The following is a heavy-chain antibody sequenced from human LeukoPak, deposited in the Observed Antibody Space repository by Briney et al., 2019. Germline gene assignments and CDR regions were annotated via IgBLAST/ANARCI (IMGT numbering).Heavy chain of an antibody. CDR2: IYYSGST. CDR1: GGSIGSSSYY. V-gene: IGHV4-39*07. D-gene: IGHD3-22*01. CDR3: ARVSGITMIVVVNSDAFDI. Sequence: SETLSLTCTVSGGSIGSSSYYWGWIRQPPGKGLEWIGSIYYSGSTHYNPSLKSRVTISVDTSKNQFSLKLSSVTAADTAVYYCARVSGITMIVVVNSDAFDIWGQGTMVTVSS. J-gene: IGHJ3*02.